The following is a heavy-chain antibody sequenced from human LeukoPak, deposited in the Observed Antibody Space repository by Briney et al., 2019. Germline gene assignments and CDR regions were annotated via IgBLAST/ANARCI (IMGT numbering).Heavy chain of an antibody. D-gene: IGHD3-22*01. CDR2: ISYSGST. V-gene: IGHV4-39*01. CDR1: GGSISSKNYF. J-gene: IGHJ4*02. CDR3: ASRYDSSGYWGSYXFDY. Sequence: PSETLSLTCTVSGGSISSKNYFWGWIRQPPGKGLEWIGSISYSGSTYYNPSLKSRVTIPVGTSKNQFSLKLTSVTAADTAVYYGASRYDSSGYWGSYXFDYXXQGALVTVS.